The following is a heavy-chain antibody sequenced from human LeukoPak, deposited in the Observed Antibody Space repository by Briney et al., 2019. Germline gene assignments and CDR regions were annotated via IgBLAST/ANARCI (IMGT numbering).Heavy chain of an antibody. CDR2: IYPADSDT. CDR1: GYSFTVYW. CDR3: ARLGSGVAVAGPPDY. Sequence: GESLKISCKGSGYSFTVYWIGWVRQMPGKGLEWMGIIYPADSDTRYSPSFQGQVTISADKSISTACLQWSSLKASDTATYYCARLGSGVAVAGPPDYWGQGTLVTVSS. J-gene: IGHJ4*02. V-gene: IGHV5-51*01. D-gene: IGHD6-19*01.